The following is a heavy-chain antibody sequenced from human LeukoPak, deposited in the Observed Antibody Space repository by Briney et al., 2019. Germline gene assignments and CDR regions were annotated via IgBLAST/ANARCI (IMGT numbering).Heavy chain of an antibody. D-gene: IGHD2/OR15-2a*01. CDR2: ISSSGSTI. CDR1: GFTFSNYV. Sequence: PGRSLRLSCAASGFTFSNYVMHWVRQAPGKGLEWVSYISSSGSTIYYADSVKGRFTISRDNAKNSLYLQMNSLRAEDTAVYYCARDGFSRFPGYFDYWGQGTLVTVSS. CDR3: ARDGFSRFPGYFDY. V-gene: IGHV3-48*03. J-gene: IGHJ4*02.